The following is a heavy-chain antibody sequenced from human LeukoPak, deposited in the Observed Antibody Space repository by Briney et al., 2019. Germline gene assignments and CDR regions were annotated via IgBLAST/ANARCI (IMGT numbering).Heavy chain of an antibody. J-gene: IGHJ4*02. CDR2: ISGSGGST. V-gene: IGHV3-23*01. CDR1: GFTFSSYA. D-gene: IGHD5-12*01. CDR3: ARRRVATIRVLYYFDY. Sequence: PGGSLRLSCAASGFTFSSYAMSWVRQAPGKGLEWVSAISGSGGSTYYADSVKGRFTISRDNSKNTLYLQMNSLRAEDTAVYYCARRRVATIRVLYYFDYWGQGTLVTVSS.